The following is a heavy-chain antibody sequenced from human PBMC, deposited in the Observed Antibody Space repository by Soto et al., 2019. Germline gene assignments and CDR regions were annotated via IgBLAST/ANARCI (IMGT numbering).Heavy chain of an antibody. D-gene: IGHD3-22*01. V-gene: IGHV1-2*02. CDR3: ARDWYYFDSSGYSKPVYYYYYGLDV. CDR1: GYTFTDYY. CDR2: INPNSGGT. J-gene: IGHJ6*02. Sequence: SVKVSCKASGYTFTDYYLHWVRQAPGQGPEWMGWINPNSGGTKYVHKFQGRVTMTRDTSISTAYMELSGLRSDDTAVYFCARDWYYFDSSGYSKPVYYYYYGLDVWGQGTTVTVSS.